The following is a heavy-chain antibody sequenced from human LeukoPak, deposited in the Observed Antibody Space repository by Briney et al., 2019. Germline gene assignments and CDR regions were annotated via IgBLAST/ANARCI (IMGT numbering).Heavy chain of an antibody. CDR2: IKQDGSEK. D-gene: IGHD4-23*01. CDR1: GFTFSSYA. J-gene: IGHJ4*02. Sequence: GGSLRLSCAASGFTFSSYAMAWVRQAPGKGLEWVANIKQDGSEKYYVDSVKGRFTISRDNAKNSLYLQMNSLRADDTAVYYCARVQFGGSTALVYYFDYWGQGTLVTVSS. CDR3: ARVQFGGSTALVYYFDY. V-gene: IGHV3-7*01.